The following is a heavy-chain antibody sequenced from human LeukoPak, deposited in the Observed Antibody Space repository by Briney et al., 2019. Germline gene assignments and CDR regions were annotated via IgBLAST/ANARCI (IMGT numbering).Heavy chain of an antibody. Sequence: PGGSLRLSCAASGFTFSSYWMSWVRQAPGKGLEWVANIKQDGSEKYYVDSVKGRFTISRDNAKNSLYLQMNSLRAEDTAVYYCARVRVDYYDSSGYYLGWFDPWGQGTLVTVSS. CDR3: ARVRVDYYDSSGYYLGWFDP. V-gene: IGHV3-7*01. D-gene: IGHD3-22*01. CDR2: IKQDGSEK. J-gene: IGHJ5*02. CDR1: GFTFSSYW.